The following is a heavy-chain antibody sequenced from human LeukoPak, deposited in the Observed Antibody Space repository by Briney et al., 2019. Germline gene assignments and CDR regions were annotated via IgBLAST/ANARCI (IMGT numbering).Heavy chain of an antibody. CDR3: AKGVRRSSDYSSPVDY. Sequence: GGSLRLSCAASGFTFSSYVMSWVRQAPGKGLEWVSAISGSGGSTYYADSVKGRFTISRDNSRNTLYLQMNSLRAEDTAVYYCAKGVRRSSDYSSPVDYWGQGTLVTASS. J-gene: IGHJ4*02. CDR1: GFTFSSYV. D-gene: IGHD3-22*01. CDR2: ISGSGGST. V-gene: IGHV3-23*01.